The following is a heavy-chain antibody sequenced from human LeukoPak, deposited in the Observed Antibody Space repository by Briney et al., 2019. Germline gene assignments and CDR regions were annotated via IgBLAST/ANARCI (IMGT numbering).Heavy chain of an antibody. D-gene: IGHD2-2*01. V-gene: IGHV3-33*01. CDR2: IWYDGSNK. CDR1: GFTFGSYG. CDR3: ARDAGYCSSTSCYANWFDP. J-gene: IGHJ5*02. Sequence: GGSLRLSCAASGFTFGSYGMHWVRQAPGKGLEWVAVIWYDGSNKYYADSVKGRFTISRDNSKNTLYLQMNSLRAEDTAVYYCARDAGYCSSTSCYANWFDPWGQGTLVTVSS.